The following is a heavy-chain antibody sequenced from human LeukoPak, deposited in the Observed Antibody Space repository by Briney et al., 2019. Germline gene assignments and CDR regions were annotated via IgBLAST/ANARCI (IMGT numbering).Heavy chain of an antibody. Sequence: ASVKVSCKGSGYTFTSYDINWVRQATGQGLEWMGWMNPNSGNTGYAQKFQGRVTMTRNTSISTAYMELSSLRSEDTAVYYCARAPTRKLEMYVRWGQGTLVTVSS. D-gene: IGHD1-1*01. V-gene: IGHV1-8*01. J-gene: IGHJ4*02. CDR1: GYTFTSYD. CDR3: ARAPTRKLEMYVR. CDR2: MNPNSGNT.